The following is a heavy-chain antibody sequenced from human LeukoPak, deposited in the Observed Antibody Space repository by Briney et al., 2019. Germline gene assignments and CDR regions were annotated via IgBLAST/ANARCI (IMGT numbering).Heavy chain of an antibody. Sequence: PGGSLRLSCAASGFTFSSYSMNWVRQAPGKGLEWVSSISSSSSYIYYADSVKGRFTISRDNAKNSLYLQMNSLRAEDTAVYYCARGLTMTTRFDYWGQGTLVTVSS. CDR2: ISSSSSYI. J-gene: IGHJ4*02. CDR1: GFTFSSYS. CDR3: ARGLTMTTRFDY. V-gene: IGHV3-21*01. D-gene: IGHD3-22*01.